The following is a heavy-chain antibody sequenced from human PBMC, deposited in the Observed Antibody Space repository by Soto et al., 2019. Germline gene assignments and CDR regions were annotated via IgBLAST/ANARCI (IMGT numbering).Heavy chain of an antibody. J-gene: IGHJ3*02. CDR1: GYTFFNYG. Sequence: QVQLVQSGAEVKKPGASVKVSCKASGYTFFNYGVTWVRQAPGQGLEWMGWISVYNGNTNYAQKLQGRVTLTTDISTSTAYMELRSLTSDETAVYYCARYSLSGTDAFDIWGQGTMVTVSS. V-gene: IGHV1-18*01. CDR3: ARYSLSGTDAFDI. D-gene: IGHD1-26*01. CDR2: ISVYNGNT.